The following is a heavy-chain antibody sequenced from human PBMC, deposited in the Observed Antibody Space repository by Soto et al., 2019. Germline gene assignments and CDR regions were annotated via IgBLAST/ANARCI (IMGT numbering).Heavy chain of an antibody. CDR3: ARGPSGDKVDS. CDR2: IYDGGRT. Sequence: QVQLQESGPGLVKPSQTLSLTCTVSGGSISTVDYWWSWIRQSPDMGLEWIGHIYDGGRTYNNPSLESXXTXSAXTSESQLSLTLSSVSAADTAVYYCARGPSGDKVDSWGPGTLVTVSS. D-gene: IGHD7-27*01. CDR1: GGSISTVDYW. V-gene: IGHV4-30-4*01. J-gene: IGHJ4*02.